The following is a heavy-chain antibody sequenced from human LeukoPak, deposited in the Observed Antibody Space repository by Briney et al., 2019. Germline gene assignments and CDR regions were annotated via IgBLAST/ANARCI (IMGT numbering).Heavy chain of an antibody. CDR2: INHSGCT. J-gene: IGHJ4*02. CDR3: ARGYCSGGSCYFRFDY. V-gene: IGHV4-34*01. D-gene: IGHD2-15*01. CDR1: GGSFSGYY. Sequence: SETLSLTCAVYGGSFSGYYWSWIRQPPGKGLEWIGEINHSGCTNYNPSLKSRVTISVDTSKNQFSLKLSSVTAADTAVYYCARGYCSGGSCYFRFDYWGQGTLVTVSS.